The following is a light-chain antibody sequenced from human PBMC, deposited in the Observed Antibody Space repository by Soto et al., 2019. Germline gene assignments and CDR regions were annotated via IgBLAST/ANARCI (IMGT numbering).Light chain of an antibody. CDR3: QQRSNWPPWT. J-gene: IGKJ1*01. Sequence: EIVMTQSPATLSASPGERVTLSCRVSQSVSGNLAWYQQKPGQAPRLLIYGAVTRATGIPARFSGSGSGTDFTLTISSLEPEDFAVYYCQQRSNWPPWTFGQGTKVDIK. CDR1: QSVSGN. CDR2: GAV. V-gene: IGKV3-11*01.